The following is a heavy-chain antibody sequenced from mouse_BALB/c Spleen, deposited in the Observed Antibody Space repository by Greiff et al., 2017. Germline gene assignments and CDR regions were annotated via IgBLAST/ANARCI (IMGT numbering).Heavy chain of an antibody. J-gene: IGHJ3*01. V-gene: IGHV2-9*02. CDR2: IWAGGST. CDR1: GFSLTSYG. D-gene: IGHD2-4*01. Sequence: QVQLQQSGPGLVAPSQSLSITCTVSGFSLTSYGVHWVRQPPGKGLEWLGVIWAGGSTNYNSALMSRLSISKDNSNTKVFLIMNSMQTDDTAMYYYARDSDEYDREFDYWGQGTPVTVSA. CDR3: ARDSDEYDREFDY.